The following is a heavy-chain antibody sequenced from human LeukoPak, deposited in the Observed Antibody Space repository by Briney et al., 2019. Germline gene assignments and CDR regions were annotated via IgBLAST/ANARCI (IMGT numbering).Heavy chain of an antibody. J-gene: IGHJ4*02. D-gene: IGHD3-10*01. Sequence: PSETLSLTCAVSGGSISSSNWWSWVRQPPGKGLEWIGEIYHSGSTNYNPSLKSRVTISVDTSKNQFSLKLSSVTAADTAVYYCARFLYYYGSGSYQPTRSPFDYWGQGTLVTVSS. CDR1: GGSISSSNW. V-gene: IGHV4-4*02. CDR3: ARFLYYYGSGSYQPTRSPFDY. CDR2: IYHSGST.